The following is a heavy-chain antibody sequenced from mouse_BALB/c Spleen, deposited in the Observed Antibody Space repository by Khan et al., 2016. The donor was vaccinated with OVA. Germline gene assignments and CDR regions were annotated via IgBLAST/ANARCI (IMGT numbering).Heavy chain of an antibody. CDR1: GYSITSDYA. D-gene: IGHD2-14*01. J-gene: IGHJ4*01. CDR2: ISSTGAT. CDR3: ARSLYYSYGYALDC. Sequence: VQLKQSGPGLVKPSQSLSLTCTVTGYSITSDYAWNWIRQFPGNKLEWMGYISSTGATSYNPFLNSRIFITRNTSKNQFFLQLKPVTAEDTDTDYCARSLYYSYGYALDCWGRGTLVTVSA. V-gene: IGHV3-2*02.